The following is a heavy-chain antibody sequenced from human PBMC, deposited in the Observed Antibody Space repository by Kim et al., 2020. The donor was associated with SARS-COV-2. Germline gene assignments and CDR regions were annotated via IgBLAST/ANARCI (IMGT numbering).Heavy chain of an antibody. CDR3: AGRGWELLGNDY. Sequence: GCTQKFQGRVTMTRTTSISTAYMELSSLRSEDTAVYYCAGRGWELLGNDYWGQGTLVTVSS. D-gene: IGHD1-26*01. V-gene: IGHV1-8*01. J-gene: IGHJ4*02.